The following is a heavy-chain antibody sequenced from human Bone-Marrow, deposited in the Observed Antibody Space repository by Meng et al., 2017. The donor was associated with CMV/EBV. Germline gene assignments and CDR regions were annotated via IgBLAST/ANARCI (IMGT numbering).Heavy chain of an antibody. CDR1: GGSFSGYY. CDR2: INHSGST. J-gene: IGHJ6*02. Sequence: SETLSLTCTVSGGSFSGYYWSWIRQPPGKGLEWIGEINHSGSTNYNPSLKSRVTISVDTSKNQFSLKLSSVTAADTAVYYCARTGPASSYYYYGMDVWGQGTTVTVSS. CDR3: ARTGPASSYYYYGMDV. V-gene: IGHV4-34*01. D-gene: IGHD2-2*01.